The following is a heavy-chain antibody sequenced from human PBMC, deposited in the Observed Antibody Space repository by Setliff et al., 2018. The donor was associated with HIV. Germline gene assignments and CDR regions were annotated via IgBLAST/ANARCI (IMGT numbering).Heavy chain of an antibody. D-gene: IGHD6-6*01. CDR1: GGSFSGFY. CDR2: INYSGKT. Sequence: SETLSLTCGISGGSFSGFYWAWIRQPPGKGLEWIGEINYSGKTNKNPSLKSRVTISADTSRTQFSLNLISVTAADTAVYYCARAAYGSRAGTGLYFDSWGQGALVTVSS. V-gene: IGHV4-34*01. CDR3: ARAAYGSRAGTGLYFDS. J-gene: IGHJ4*02.